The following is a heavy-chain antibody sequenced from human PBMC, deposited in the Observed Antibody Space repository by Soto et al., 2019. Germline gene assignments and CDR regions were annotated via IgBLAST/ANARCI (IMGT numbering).Heavy chain of an antibody. CDR3: ARHRFNYYDDTVYYYFDY. D-gene: IGHD3-22*01. Sequence: ASVKVSCKASGYSFTSYGISWVRQAPGQGPERMGWISGHNGNTNHPQSLQGRVTMTTDTSRNTAYMELRSLRSDDTAVYYCARHRFNYYDDTVYYYFDYWGQGTLVTVSS. J-gene: IGHJ4*02. CDR1: GYSFTSYG. CDR2: ISGHNGNT. V-gene: IGHV1-18*04.